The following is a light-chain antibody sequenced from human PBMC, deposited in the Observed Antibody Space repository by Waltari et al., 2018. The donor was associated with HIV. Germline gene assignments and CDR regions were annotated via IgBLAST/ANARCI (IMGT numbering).Light chain of an antibody. CDR1: QSIRSH. V-gene: IGKV1-39*01. CDR3: QQSYTTPWT. J-gene: IGKJ1*01. CDR2: AAS. Sequence: DIQMTQSPSSLSASVGDRVTITCRASQSIRSHLNWYQQKPGKAPNLLIYAASNLESGVPSRFSGSGSGADFTLTISSLQPEDSATYYCQQSYTTPWTFGQGTKVEIK.